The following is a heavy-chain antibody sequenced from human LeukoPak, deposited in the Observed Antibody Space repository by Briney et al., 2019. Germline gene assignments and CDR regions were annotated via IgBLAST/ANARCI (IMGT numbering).Heavy chain of an antibody. CDR1: GFPFSSYA. V-gene: IGHV3-23*01. CDR2: LSGSGGNT. J-gene: IGHJ4*02. CDR3: AKGSYYYDSADYFDY. D-gene: IGHD3-22*01. Sequence: GGSLRLSYAASGFPFSSYAMSWVRQPPGKGLGGVSTLSGSGGNTYYADAVKGRVTISRDNSKNTLYLQMNSLRAEDTAVYHCAKGSYYYDSADYFDYCGQGTLVTVSS.